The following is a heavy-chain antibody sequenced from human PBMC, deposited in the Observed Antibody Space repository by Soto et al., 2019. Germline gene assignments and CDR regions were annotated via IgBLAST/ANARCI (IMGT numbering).Heavy chain of an antibody. CDR3: TRPRYDGSGTPLDY. CDR1: GFTFSSYW. CDR2: ISGDGSST. D-gene: IGHD3-22*01. J-gene: IGHJ4*02. V-gene: IGHV3-74*01. Sequence: GGSLRLSCAASGFTFSSYWMHWVRQAPGKGLVWISRISGDGSSTTYADSVKGRFFISRDNAQNTLYLQMNSLRADDTAVYYCTRPRYDGSGTPLDYWGQGTLVTVTS.